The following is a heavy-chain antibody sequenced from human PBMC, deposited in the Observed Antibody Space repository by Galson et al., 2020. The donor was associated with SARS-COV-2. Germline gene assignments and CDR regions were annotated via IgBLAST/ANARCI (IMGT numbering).Heavy chain of an antibody. V-gene: IGHV3-23*01. D-gene: IGHD6-19*01. CDR1: GFTFSSSV. CDR2: ISRGGEDT. J-gene: IGHJ4*02. CDR3: ARVKAFSSAFDF. Sequence: GGSLRLSCAVSGFTFSSSVMNWVRQAPGKGLEWVAGISRGGEDTYYGDSVKGRFTISRDNSKNTMYLQMNSLRVDDTAVYYCARVKAFSSAFDFWGQGTLVTASS.